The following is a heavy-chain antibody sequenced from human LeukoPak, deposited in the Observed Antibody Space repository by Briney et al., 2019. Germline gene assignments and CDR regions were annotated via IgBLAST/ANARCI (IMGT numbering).Heavy chain of an antibody. D-gene: IGHD3-3*01. V-gene: IGHV4-59*08. Sequence: SETLSLTCTVSGGSISSYYWSWIRQPPGKGLEWIGYIYYSGSTNYNPSLKSRVTVSVDTSKNQFSLKLSSVTAADTAVYYCARSYYDFWSGYVNWFDPWGQGTLVTVSS. CDR3: ARSYYDFWSGYVNWFDP. CDR2: IYYSGST. CDR1: GGSISSYY. J-gene: IGHJ5*02.